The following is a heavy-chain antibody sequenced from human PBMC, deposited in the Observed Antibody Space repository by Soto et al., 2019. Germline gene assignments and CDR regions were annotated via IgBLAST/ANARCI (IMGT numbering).Heavy chain of an antibody. V-gene: IGHV3-7*01. Sequence: EVQLVESGGGLVQPGGSLRLSCAFSSNWMSWVRQAPGKGLEWVANIKQDGSDMYYVDSVKGRFTISRDKAKNSLYLQMNSVRAEDTAVYYCARPLGWRDAFDIWGQGAMVTVSS. CDR2: IKQDGSDM. D-gene: IGHD6-19*01. J-gene: IGHJ3*02. CDR3: ARPLGWRDAFDI. CDR1: FSSNW.